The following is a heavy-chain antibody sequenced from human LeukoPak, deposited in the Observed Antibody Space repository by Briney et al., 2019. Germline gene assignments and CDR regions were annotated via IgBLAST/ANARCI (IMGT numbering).Heavy chain of an antibody. CDR2: ISAYNGNT. CDR1: GYTFTSHG. D-gene: IGHD3-22*01. V-gene: IGHV1-18*01. Sequence: ASVKVSCKASGYTFTSHGISWVRQAPGQGLEWMGWISAYNGNTNYAQKLQGRVTMTTDTSTSTAYMELRSLRSDDTAVYYCARDTFYYDSSGYYYPNFDYWGQGTLVTVSS. CDR3: ARDTFYYDSSGYYYPNFDY. J-gene: IGHJ4*02.